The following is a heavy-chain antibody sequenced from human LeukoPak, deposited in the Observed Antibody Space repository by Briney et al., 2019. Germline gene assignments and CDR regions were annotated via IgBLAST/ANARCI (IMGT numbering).Heavy chain of an antibody. V-gene: IGHV3-23*01. CDR3: ATEMYYDYVWGSYPFFDS. CDR2: ISGSGGST. CDR1: GFTFSSYA. J-gene: IGHJ4*02. D-gene: IGHD3-16*01. Sequence: PGGSLRLSCAASGFTFSSYAMSWVRQAPGKGLEWVSAISGSGGSTYYADSVKGRFTISRDNSKNTLYLQMSSLRAEDTAVYYCATEMYYDYVWGSYPFFDSWGQGTLVTVSS.